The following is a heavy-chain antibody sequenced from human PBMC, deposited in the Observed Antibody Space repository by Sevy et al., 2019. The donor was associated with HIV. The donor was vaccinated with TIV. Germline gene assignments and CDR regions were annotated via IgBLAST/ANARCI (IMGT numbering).Heavy chain of an antibody. D-gene: IGHD3-22*01. CDR3: ASISGGYRFGAFDI. V-gene: IGHV1-2*06. J-gene: IGHJ3*02. Sequence: ASVKVSCKASGYTFTGYYMNWVRQAPGQGLEWMGRINTATGDTIYAPKFKGRVTMTRATYINTAYLELISLRSDATALYYCASISGGYRFGAFDIWGQGTMVTVSS. CDR2: INTATGDT. CDR1: GYTFTGYY.